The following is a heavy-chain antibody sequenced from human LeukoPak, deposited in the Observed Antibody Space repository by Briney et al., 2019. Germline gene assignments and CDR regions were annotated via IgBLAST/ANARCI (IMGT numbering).Heavy chain of an antibody. CDR3: ARITMIGNWFDP. CDR2: IYYSGST. CDR1: GGSISSYY. V-gene: IGHV4-59*01. Sequence: PETLSLTCTVSGGSISSYYWSWIRQPPGKGLEWIGYIYYSGSTNYNPSLKSRVTISVDTSKNQFSLKLSSVTAADTAVYYCARITMIGNWFDPWGQGTLVTVSS. J-gene: IGHJ5*02. D-gene: IGHD3-22*01.